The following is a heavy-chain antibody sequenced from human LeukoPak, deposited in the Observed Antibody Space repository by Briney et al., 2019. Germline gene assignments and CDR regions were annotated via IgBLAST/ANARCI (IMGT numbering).Heavy chain of an antibody. J-gene: IGHJ3*02. Sequence: SETLSLTCTVSGGSISSGGYYWSWIRQHPGKGLEWIGYIYYSGSTYYNPSLKSRVTISVDTSKNRFSLKLSSVTAADTAVYYCARDSDFWSGYGTMPNSDDAFDIWGQGTMVTVSS. CDR2: IYYSGST. D-gene: IGHD3-3*01. CDR1: GGSISSGGYY. CDR3: ARDSDFWSGYGTMPNSDDAFDI. V-gene: IGHV4-31*03.